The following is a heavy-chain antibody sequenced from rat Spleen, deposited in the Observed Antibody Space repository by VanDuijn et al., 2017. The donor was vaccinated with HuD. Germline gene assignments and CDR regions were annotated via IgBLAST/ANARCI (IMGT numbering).Heavy chain of an antibody. CDR2: ISYDGSST. J-gene: IGHJ2*01. CDR3: ATPRFGY. CDR1: GFTFSDYY. V-gene: IGHV5-29*01. Sequence: EVQLVESDGGLVQPGRSLKLSCAASGFTFSDYYMAWVRQAPTKGLEWVATISYDGSSTYYRDSVKGRFTVSRDNAKSTLYLQMDSLRSEDTATDYCATPRFGYWGEGVMVTVSS.